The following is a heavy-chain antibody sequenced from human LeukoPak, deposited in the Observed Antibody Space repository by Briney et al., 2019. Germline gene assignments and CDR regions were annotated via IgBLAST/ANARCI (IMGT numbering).Heavy chain of an antibody. D-gene: IGHD4-23*01. CDR2: ISNSGGST. J-gene: IGHJ4*02. CDR1: GFTFSNYA. Sequence: PGGSLRLSCAASGFTFSNYAMSWVRQAPGKGLEWVSTISNSGGSTYYADSVKGRFAISRDNPKNTLYLQVNNLRAEDTAVYYCAKNGNNSYYFDYWGQGILVTVSS. CDR3: AKNGNNSYYFDY. V-gene: IGHV3-23*01.